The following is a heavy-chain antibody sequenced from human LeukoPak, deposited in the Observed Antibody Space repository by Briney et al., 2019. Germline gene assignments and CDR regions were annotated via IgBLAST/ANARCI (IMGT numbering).Heavy chain of an antibody. J-gene: IGHJ4*02. CDR3: ARQPPNTASFDY. V-gene: IGHV4-38-2*02. Sequence: PSETLSLTCTVSGYSISSGYYWGWIRQPPGKGLEWIGSIYHSGSTYYNPSLKSRVTISVDTSKNQFSLKLSSVTAADTAVYSCARQPPNTASFDYWGQGTLVTVSS. CDR1: GYSISSGYY. D-gene: IGHD2-21*02. CDR2: IYHSGST.